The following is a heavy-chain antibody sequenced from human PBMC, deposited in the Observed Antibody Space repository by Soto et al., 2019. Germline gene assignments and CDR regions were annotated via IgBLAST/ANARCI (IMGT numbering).Heavy chain of an antibody. CDR2: ISGSGDNT. J-gene: IGHJ4*02. D-gene: IGHD6-19*01. V-gene: IGHV3-23*01. CDR1: GFTFSSYA. CDR3: AKGHHSGWLRQDFDY. Sequence: ESGGGLVQPGGSLRLSCAASGFTFSSYAMSWVRQAPGKGLEWASVISGSGDNTYYADSVKGRFTISRDKSKNTVNLQMNSLRAEDTAVYYCAKGHHSGWLRQDFDYWGQGTLVTVSS.